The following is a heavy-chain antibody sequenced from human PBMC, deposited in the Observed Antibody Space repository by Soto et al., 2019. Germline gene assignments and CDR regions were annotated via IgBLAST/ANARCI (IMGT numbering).Heavy chain of an antibody. J-gene: IGHJ4*02. D-gene: IGHD4-17*01. Sequence: QVQLVESGGGVVQPGRSLRLSSAASGFTFSSYAMHWVRQAPGKGLEWVAVISYDGSNKYYADSVKGRFTISRDNSKNTLYLQMNSLRAEDTAVYYCARGTTVTTQGSDYWGQGTLVTVSS. CDR3: ARGTTVTTQGSDY. CDR1: GFTFSSYA. V-gene: IGHV3-30-3*01. CDR2: ISYDGSNK.